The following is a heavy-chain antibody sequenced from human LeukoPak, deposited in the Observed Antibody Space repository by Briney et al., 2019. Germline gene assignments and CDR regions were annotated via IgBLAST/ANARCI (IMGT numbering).Heavy chain of an antibody. J-gene: IGHJ4*02. CDR3: ARGSITMIVGIDY. V-gene: IGHV3-21*01. CDR1: GFTFSSYS. D-gene: IGHD3-22*01. CDR2: ISSSSSYI. Sequence: PGGSLRLSCAASGFTFSSYSMNWVRQAPGKGLEWVSSISSSSSYIYYADSVKGRFTISRDNAKNSLYLQMNSLRAEDTAVYYCARGSITMIVGIDYWGQGTLVTVSS.